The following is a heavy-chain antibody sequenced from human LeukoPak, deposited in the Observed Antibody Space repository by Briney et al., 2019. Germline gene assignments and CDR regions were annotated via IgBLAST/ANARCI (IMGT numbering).Heavy chain of an antibody. Sequence: PGGSLRLSCAASGFTFDDYAIHWVRQAPGKGLEWVSGISWNNGVIAYADSVKGRFTISRDNAKNSLYLQMNSLRAEDTALYYCARTGPFGVVIYYYYGMDVWGQGTTVTVSS. CDR2: ISWNNGVI. CDR1: GFTFDDYA. D-gene: IGHD3-3*01. V-gene: IGHV3-9*01. J-gene: IGHJ6*02. CDR3: ARTGPFGVVIYYYYGMDV.